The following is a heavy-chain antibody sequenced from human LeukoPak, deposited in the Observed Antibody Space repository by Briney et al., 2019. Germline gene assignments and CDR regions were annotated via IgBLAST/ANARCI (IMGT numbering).Heavy chain of an antibody. CDR3: ARGLTIFGVVIIGAFDI. CDR2: MNPNSGNT. V-gene: IGHV1-8*01. CDR1: GYTFTSYD. D-gene: IGHD3-3*01. Sequence: ASVKVSCKASGYTFTSYDINWVRQATEQGLEWMGWMNPNSGNTGYAQKFQGRVTMTRNTSISTAYMELSSLRSEDTAVYYCARGLTIFGVVIIGAFDIWGQGTMVTVSS. J-gene: IGHJ3*02.